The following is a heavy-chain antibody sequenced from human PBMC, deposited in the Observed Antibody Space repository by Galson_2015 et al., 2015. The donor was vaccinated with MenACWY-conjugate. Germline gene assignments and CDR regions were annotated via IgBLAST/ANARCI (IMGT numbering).Heavy chain of an antibody. J-gene: IGHJ1*01. CDR2: ISYDGSNK. CDR1: GFTFSSYA. Sequence: SLRLSCAASGFTFSSYAMSWVRQAPGKGLEWVALISYDGSNKYYGDSVKGRFTISRDNSKNTLYLQMNSLSSEDTAVYYCAKVPAMYDSSGPHAEYFQHWGQGTLVTVSS. D-gene: IGHD3-22*01. CDR3: AKVPAMYDSSGPHAEYFQH. V-gene: IGHV3-30*18.